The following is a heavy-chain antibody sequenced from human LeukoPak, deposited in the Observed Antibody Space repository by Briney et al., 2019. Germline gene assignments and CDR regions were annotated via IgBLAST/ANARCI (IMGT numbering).Heavy chain of an antibody. D-gene: IGHD2-21*02. V-gene: IGHV1-69*04. Sequence: SVKVSCKASGGTFSSYAISWVRQAPGQGLEWMGRIIPILGITNYAQKFQGRVTITADKSTSIAYMELSSLRSEDTAVYYCARDEGGTAVRYYFDYWGQGTLVTVSS. J-gene: IGHJ4*02. CDR2: IIPILGIT. CDR1: GGTFSSYA. CDR3: ARDEGGTAVRYYFDY.